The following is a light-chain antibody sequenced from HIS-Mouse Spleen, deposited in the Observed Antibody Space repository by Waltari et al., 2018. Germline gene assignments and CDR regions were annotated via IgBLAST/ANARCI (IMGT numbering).Light chain of an antibody. V-gene: IGLV2-14*01. J-gene: IGLJ2*01. CDR2: EVS. Sequence: QSALTQPASVSGSPGQSIPISCTGTSSDVGGYTSVSWYHQHPGKAPKLMIYEVSNRPSGVSNRFSGSKSGNTASLTISGLQAEDEADYYCSSYTSSSTLVFGGGTKLTVL. CDR1: SSDVGGYTS. CDR3: SSYTSSSTLV.